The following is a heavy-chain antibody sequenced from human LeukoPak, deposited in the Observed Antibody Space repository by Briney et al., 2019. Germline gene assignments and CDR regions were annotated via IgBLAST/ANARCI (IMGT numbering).Heavy chain of an antibody. CDR1: GFTFSSYA. CDR2: ISGSGGST. Sequence: GGSLRLSCAASGFTFSSYAMSWVRQAPGKGLEWVSAISGSGGSTYYADSVKGRFTISRDNSKNTLYLQMNGLRAEDTAVYYRAKTRYYDFWSGYSDYWGQGTLVTVSS. D-gene: IGHD3-3*01. V-gene: IGHV3-23*01. CDR3: AKTRYYDFWSGYSDY. J-gene: IGHJ4*02.